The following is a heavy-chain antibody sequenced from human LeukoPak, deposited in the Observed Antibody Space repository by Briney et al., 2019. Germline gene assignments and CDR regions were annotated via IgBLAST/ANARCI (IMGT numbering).Heavy chain of an antibody. CDR1: GGSISSYY. CDR3: ARHSGSGYYYYYGMDV. J-gene: IGHJ6*02. CDR2: IYYSGST. V-gene: IGHV4-59*08. D-gene: IGHD2-15*01. Sequence: SENLSLTCTVSGGSISSYYWSWIRQPPGKGLEWIGYIYYSGSTNYNPSLKSRVTISVDTSKNQFSLKLSSVTAADTAVYYCARHSGSGYYYYYGMDVWGQGTTVTVSS.